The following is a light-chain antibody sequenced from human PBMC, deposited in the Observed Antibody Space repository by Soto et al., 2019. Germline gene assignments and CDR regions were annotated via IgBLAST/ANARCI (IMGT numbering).Light chain of an antibody. CDR2: DAS. CDR1: QSAGRY. CDR3: QQRSDWSST. V-gene: IGKV3-11*01. J-gene: IGKJ4*01. Sequence: EIVLTQSPATLSLSPGEGATLSCRASQSAGRYLAWYQQKPGQAPRLLIYDASKRATGIAARFSGSGSGTDFTLTISSLEPEDFAVYYCQQRSDWSSTFGGGTKVQIK.